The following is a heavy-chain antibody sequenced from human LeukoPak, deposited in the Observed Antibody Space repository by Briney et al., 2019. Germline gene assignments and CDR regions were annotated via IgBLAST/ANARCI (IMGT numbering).Heavy chain of an antibody. CDR2: IIPIFGTA. V-gene: IGHV1-69*06. CDR1: GGTFSSYA. J-gene: IGHJ3*02. D-gene: IGHD2-15*01. CDR3: ARNNFGGCSGGSCYAFDI. Sequence: SVKVSCKASGGTFSSYAISWLRQAPGQGLEWMGVIIPIFGTANYAQTFQGRVTITADKSTSTAYMELSSLRSEETAVYYCARNNFGGCSGGSCYAFDIWGQGTMVTVSS.